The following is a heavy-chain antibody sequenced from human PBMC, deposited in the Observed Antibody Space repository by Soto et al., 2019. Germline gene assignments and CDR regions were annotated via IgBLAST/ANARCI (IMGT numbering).Heavy chain of an antibody. CDR1: RDRVANYW. CDR3: ARNYYYDSSGYHY. Sequence: SLTSSLNGSRDRVANYWIGQVRQMPGKGLEWMGRIDPSDSYTNYSPSFKGHVTISADKSISTAYLQWSSLKASDTAMYYWARNYYYDSSGYHYWGQGTVVTVSS. V-gene: IGHV5-10-1*01. D-gene: IGHD3-22*01. J-gene: IGHJ4*02. CDR2: IDPSDSYT.